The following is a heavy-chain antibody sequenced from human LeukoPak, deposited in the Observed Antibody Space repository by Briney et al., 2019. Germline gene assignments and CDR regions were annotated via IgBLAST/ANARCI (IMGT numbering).Heavy chain of an antibody. CDR2: IYPGDSDT. D-gene: IGHD3-10*01. Sequence: GESLKISCKGSGDSFSNYWIGWVRQMPGKGLEWMGIIYPGDSDTRYTPSFEGQVTISADRSISTAYLQWSSLKASDAVMYYCAERRGDNNWFDPWGQGTLVTVSS. J-gene: IGHJ5*02. V-gene: IGHV5-51*01. CDR1: GDSFSNYW. CDR3: AERRGDNNWFDP.